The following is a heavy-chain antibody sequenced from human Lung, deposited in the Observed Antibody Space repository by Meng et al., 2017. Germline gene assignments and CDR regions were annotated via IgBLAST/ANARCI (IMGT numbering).Heavy chain of an antibody. CDR3: ARDEDISAAGKLFGDY. V-gene: IGHV1-2*06. Sequence: QVQLVHSGAEVKKPGASMKVSCKPSGYNFPDYWLHWVRRAPGQGLEWMGRIDPKSGDTHYAQRFQGRVTMTGDTSISTAYMELSGLRSDDTAMYYCARDEDISAAGKLFGDYWGQGTLVTVSS. D-gene: IGHD6-13*01. CDR2: IDPKSGDT. J-gene: IGHJ4*02. CDR1: GYNFPDYW.